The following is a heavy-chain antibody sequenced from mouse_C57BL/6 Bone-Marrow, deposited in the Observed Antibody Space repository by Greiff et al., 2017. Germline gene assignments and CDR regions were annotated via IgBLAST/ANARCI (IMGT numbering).Heavy chain of an antibody. V-gene: IGHV5-12*01. CDR1: GFTFSDYY. CDR2: ISNGGGST. CDR3: ARPLTTGYYYAMDY. J-gene: IGHJ4*01. D-gene: IGHD1-1*01. Sequence: EVMLVESGGGLVQPGGSLKLSCAASGFTFSDYYMYWVRQTPEKRLEWVAYISNGGGSTYYPDTVKGRFTISRDNAKNTLYLQMSRLKSEDTAMYYCARPLTTGYYYAMDYWGQGTSVTVSS.